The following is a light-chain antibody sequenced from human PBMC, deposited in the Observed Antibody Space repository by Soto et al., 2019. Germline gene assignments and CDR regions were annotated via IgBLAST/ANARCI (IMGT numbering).Light chain of an antibody. CDR3: QVWEISSDHYV. Sequence: SYELTQPPSVSVAPGETARITCGGNNIGSKSVHWYRQKPGQAPVLVIFYDSGRPSGIPERFSGSNSGNTATLTISRVEAGDEADYYCQVWEISSDHYVFGTGTKVTVL. J-gene: IGLJ1*01. CDR2: YDS. V-gene: IGLV3-21*01. CDR1: NIGSKS.